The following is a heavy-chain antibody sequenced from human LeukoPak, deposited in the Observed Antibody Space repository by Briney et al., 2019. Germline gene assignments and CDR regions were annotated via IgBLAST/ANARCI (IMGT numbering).Heavy chain of an antibody. CDR2: INPNSGGT. V-gene: IGHV1-2*02. Sequence: GASVKVSCKASGYTFTGYYMHWVRQAPGQGLEWMGWINPNSGGTNYAQKFQGRVTMTRDTSISTAYTELSRLRSDDTAVYYCASARYYYDSSGYYYSGLDAFDIWGQGTMVTVSS. CDR1: GYTFTGYY. J-gene: IGHJ3*02. CDR3: ASARYYYDSSGYYYSGLDAFDI. D-gene: IGHD3-22*01.